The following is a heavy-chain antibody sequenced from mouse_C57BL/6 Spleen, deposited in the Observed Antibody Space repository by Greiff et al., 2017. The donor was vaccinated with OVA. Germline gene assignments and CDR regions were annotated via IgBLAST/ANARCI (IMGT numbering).Heavy chain of an antibody. CDR1: GFTFSDYG. V-gene: IGHV5-17*01. CDR3: ARYYSNYVYYAMDY. D-gene: IGHD2-5*01. Sequence: EVMLVESGGGLVKPGGSLKLSCAASGFTFSDYGMHWVRQAPEKGLEWVAYISSGSSTIYYEDTVKGRFTISRDNAKKTLFLQMTSLRSEDTAMYYCARYYSNYVYYAMDYWGQGTSVTVSS. J-gene: IGHJ4*01. CDR2: ISSGSSTI.